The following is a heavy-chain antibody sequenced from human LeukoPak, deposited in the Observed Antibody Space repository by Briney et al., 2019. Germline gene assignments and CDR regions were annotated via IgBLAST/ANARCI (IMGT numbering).Heavy chain of an antibody. CDR2: IKSKTDGGTT. CDR3: TTEWGDGDNFLDY. Sequence: GGSLRLSCAASGFTFSNAWMSWVRQAPGKGLEWVGRIKSKTDGGTTDYAAPVKGRFTISRDDSKNTLYLQMNSLKTEDTAVYYCTTEWGDGDNFLDYWGQGTLVTVSS. CDR1: GFTFSNAW. J-gene: IGHJ4*02. V-gene: IGHV3-15*01. D-gene: IGHD5-24*01.